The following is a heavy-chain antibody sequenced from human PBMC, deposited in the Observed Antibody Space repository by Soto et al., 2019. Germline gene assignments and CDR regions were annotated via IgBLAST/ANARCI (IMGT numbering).Heavy chain of an antibody. CDR3: ARWGTTGGLDV. CDR2: TSYDGSNN. D-gene: IGHD3-16*01. Sequence: QVHLVESGGGVVQPGTSLRLSCVGSGFTFRSYVIHWVRQAPGKGLEWVALTSYDGSNNFYGDSVKGRFTISRHNSRNTVELQMDSLRFEDTAFYYCARWGTTGGLDVWGQGTLVSVSS. CDR1: GFTFRSYV. V-gene: IGHV3-33*05. J-gene: IGHJ4*02.